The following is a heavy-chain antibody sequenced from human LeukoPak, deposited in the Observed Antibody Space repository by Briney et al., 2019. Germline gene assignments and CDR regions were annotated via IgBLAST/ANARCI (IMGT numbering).Heavy chain of an antibody. D-gene: IGHD2-15*01. CDR3: AKGTRVVVVAALLGMDV. V-gene: IGHV3-23*01. Sequence: GGSLRLSCAASGFTFSSYAMSWVRQAPGKGLEWVPAISGSGGSTYYADSVKGRFTISRDNSKNTLYLQMNSLRAEDTAVYYCAKGTRVVVVAALLGMDVWGQGTTVTVSS. CDR1: GFTFSSYA. J-gene: IGHJ6*02. CDR2: ISGSGGST.